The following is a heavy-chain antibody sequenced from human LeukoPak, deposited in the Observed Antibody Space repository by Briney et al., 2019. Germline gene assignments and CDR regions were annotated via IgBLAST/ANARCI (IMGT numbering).Heavy chain of an antibody. CDR1: GFTFSSYW. J-gene: IGHJ4*02. V-gene: IGHV3-74*01. CDR2: INPDGGTT. CDR3: ASKLNYGDPFY. D-gene: IGHD4-17*01. Sequence: GGSLRLSCAASGFTFSSYWMHWVRQAPGKGLVWVSRINPDGGTTNYADSVKGRFTISGDNAKNTLYLQMNSLRADDTAIYYCASKLNYGDPFYWGQGTLVTVSS.